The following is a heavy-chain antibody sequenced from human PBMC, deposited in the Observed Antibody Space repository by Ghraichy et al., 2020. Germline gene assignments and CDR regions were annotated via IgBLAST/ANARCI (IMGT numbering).Heavy chain of an antibody. D-gene: IGHD3-3*01. V-gene: IGHV4-39*01. Sequence: SETLSLTCTVSGGSISSSSYYWGWIRQPPGKGLEWIGSIYYSGSTYYNPSLKSRVTISVDTSKNQFSLKLSSVTAADTAVYYCARLGMYYDFWSGYYTFNWFDPWGQGTLVTVSS. CDR3: ARLGMYYDFWSGYYTFNWFDP. CDR2: IYYSGST. J-gene: IGHJ5*02. CDR1: GGSISSSSYY.